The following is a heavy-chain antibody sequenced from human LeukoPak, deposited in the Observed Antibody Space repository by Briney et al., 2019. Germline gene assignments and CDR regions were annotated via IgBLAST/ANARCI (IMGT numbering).Heavy chain of an antibody. D-gene: IGHD1-26*01. CDR2: IGGSGATT. CDR1: GFTFSSCA. V-gene: IGHV3-23*01. CDR3: AKDQSRVGASDPFDY. Sequence: GGSLRLSCAASGFTFSSCAMTWVRQAPGKGLEWASSIGGSGATTYYADSVKGRFTISRDNSNNTVYLQMNSLRAEDTAVYYCAKDQSRVGASDPFDYWGQGMQVGVSS. J-gene: IGHJ4*02.